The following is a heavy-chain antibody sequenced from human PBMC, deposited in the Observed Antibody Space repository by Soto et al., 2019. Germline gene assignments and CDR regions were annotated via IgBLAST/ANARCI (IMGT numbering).Heavy chain of an antibody. CDR1: GFTFSDYY. J-gene: IGHJ3*02. V-gene: IGHV3-11*01. CDR3: ARYRYCSSSSCQRSVFDFDI. CDR2: ISSIGNTI. Sequence: QVQLVESGGGLVKPGGSLRVSCAASGFTFSDYYMSWIRQAPGKGLEWVSYISSIGNTIFYADSVKGRFTISRDNAKNSLYLQMNRLRAEDTAVYYCARYRYCSSSSCQRSVFDFDIWGQGTMVTVSS. D-gene: IGHD2-2*01.